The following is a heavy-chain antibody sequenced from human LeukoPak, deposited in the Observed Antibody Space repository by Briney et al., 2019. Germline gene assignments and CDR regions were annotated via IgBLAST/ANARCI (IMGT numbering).Heavy chain of an antibody. Sequence: SETLSLTCTVSGGSISSSSYYRGWIRQPPGKGLEWIGSIYYSGSTYYNPSLKSRVTISVDTSKNQFSLKLSSVTAADTAVYYCARLQLGGAFDIWGQGTMVTVSS. V-gene: IGHV4-39*01. CDR2: IYYSGST. CDR1: GGSISSSSYY. CDR3: ARLQLGGAFDI. D-gene: IGHD3-16*01. J-gene: IGHJ3*02.